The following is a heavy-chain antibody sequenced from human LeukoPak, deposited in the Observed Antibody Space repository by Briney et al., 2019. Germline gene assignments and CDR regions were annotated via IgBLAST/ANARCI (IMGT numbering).Heavy chain of an antibody. V-gene: IGHV3-23*01. D-gene: IGHD2-15*01. CDR3: AKDRPDIVVVVAATPYDAFDI. J-gene: IGHJ3*02. CDR1: GFTFSSYA. CDR2: ISGSGGST. Sequence: GGSLRLSCAASGFTFSSYAMSWVRQAPGKGLEWVSAISGSGGSTYYADSVKGRFTISRDNSKNTLSLQMNSLRAEDTAVYYCAKDRPDIVVVVAATPYDAFDIWGQGTMVTVSS.